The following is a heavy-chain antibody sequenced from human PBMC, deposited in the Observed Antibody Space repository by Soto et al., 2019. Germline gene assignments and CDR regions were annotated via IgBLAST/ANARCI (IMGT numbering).Heavy chain of an antibody. D-gene: IGHD3-16*01. V-gene: IGHV1-18*04. J-gene: IGHJ4*02. CDR1: GYTFTNYG. CDR3: TRDRSRARNNWVAVDY. Sequence: ASVKVSCKASGYTFTNYGIGCVLQAPVRGLEWMGWINPDNGNTYYGRKVQGRITMTTDTSTTTAYMELRSLRSADTAVYYCTRDRSRARNNWVAVDYWGQGTLVTVSS. CDR2: INPDNGNT.